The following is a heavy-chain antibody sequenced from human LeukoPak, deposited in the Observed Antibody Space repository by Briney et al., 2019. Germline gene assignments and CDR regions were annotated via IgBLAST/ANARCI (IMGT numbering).Heavy chain of an antibody. V-gene: IGHV3-21*04. J-gene: IGHJ4*02. CDR3: AKDPNYDILIGYYVDY. D-gene: IGHD3-9*01. CDR2: ISSSSSYI. Sequence: GGSLRLSCAASGFTFSSYNMNWVRQAPGKGLEWVSSISSSSSYIYYADSVKGRFTISSDNAKNSLYLQMNSLRAEDTAVYYCAKDPNYDILIGYYVDYWGQGTLVTVSS. CDR1: GFTFSSYN.